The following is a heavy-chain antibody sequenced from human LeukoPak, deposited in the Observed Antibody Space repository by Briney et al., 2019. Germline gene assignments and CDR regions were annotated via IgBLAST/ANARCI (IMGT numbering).Heavy chain of an antibody. J-gene: IGHJ4*02. CDR1: GFTFSSFE. Sequence: PGGSLRLSCAASGFTFSSFEMNWVRQAPGKGVEWVSFMSTTGSTISYADSVKGRFTMSRDNANNSLFLIMNSLRAEDTAVYYCARDGFFGGIDYWGQGTLVTVSS. D-gene: IGHD3-3*01. V-gene: IGHV3-48*03. CDR3: ARDGFFGGIDY. CDR2: MSTTGSTI.